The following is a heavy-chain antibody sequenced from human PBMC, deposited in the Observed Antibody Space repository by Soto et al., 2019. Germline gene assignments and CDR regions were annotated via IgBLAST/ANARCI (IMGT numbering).Heavy chain of an antibody. D-gene: IGHD7-27*01. J-gene: IGHJ4*02. V-gene: IGHV3-30*19. CDR3: ARDPKTSGGQHWAFNYFDS. CDR1: GFTFSNYG. CDR2: ISYDGTNK. Sequence: GGSLRLSCAASGFTFSNYGMHWVRQAPGKGLEWVALISYDGTNKFYADSVKGRFTISRDNSKSTLYLQVDSLRPEDAAVYYCARDPKTSGGQHWAFNYFDSWGQGTLVTVSS.